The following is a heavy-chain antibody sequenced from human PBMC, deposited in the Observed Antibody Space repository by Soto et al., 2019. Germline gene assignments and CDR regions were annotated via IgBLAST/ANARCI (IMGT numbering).Heavy chain of an antibody. Sequence: QLQLQESGPGLVKPSETLSLTCTVSDGSISSSSYYWGWIRQPPGKGLEWIGSIYYSGSTYYNPSLKSRVTISVDTSKNQFSLKLSSVTAADTAEYHCARHESAAFDIWGQGTMVTVSS. CDR3: ARHESAAFDI. V-gene: IGHV4-39*01. CDR1: DGSISSSSYY. CDR2: IYYSGST. J-gene: IGHJ3*02.